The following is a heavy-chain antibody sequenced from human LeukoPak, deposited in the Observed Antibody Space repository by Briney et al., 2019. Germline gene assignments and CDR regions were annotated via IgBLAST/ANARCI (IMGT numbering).Heavy chain of an antibody. CDR3: ATELYGSGLTFDY. D-gene: IGHD3-10*01. CDR1: GYTFTSYD. CDR2: MNPNSGNT. Sequence: GASVKVSCKASGYTFTSYDINWVRQATGQGLEWMGWMNPNSGNTGYAQKFQGRVSMTRNTSISTAHMELSSLRSEDTAVYYCATELYGSGLTFDYWGQGTLVTVSS. V-gene: IGHV1-8*01. J-gene: IGHJ4*02.